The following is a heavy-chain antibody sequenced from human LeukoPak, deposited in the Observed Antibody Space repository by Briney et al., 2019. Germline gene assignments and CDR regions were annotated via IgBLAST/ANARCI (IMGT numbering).Heavy chain of an antibody. V-gene: IGHV1-69*13. CDR2: IIPIFGTA. CDR3: ASPVGYCSGGSCYSLDY. D-gene: IGHD2-15*01. Sequence: SVKVSCKASGGTFSSYAISWVRQAPGQGLEWMGGIIPIFGTANYAQKFQGRVTITADESTSTAYMELSSLRSEDTAVYYCASPVGYCSGGSCYSLDYWGQGTLVSVSS. J-gene: IGHJ4*02. CDR1: GGTFSSYA.